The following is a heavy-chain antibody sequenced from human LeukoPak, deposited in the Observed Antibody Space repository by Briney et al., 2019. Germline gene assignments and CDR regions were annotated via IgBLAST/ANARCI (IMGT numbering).Heavy chain of an antibody. CDR2: ISSSGTTI. V-gene: IGHV3-48*01. Sequence: GGSLRLSCAASGFTFSSYSMNWVRQTPGKGLEWVSYISSSGTTIYYADSVKGRFTISRDNAKNSLYLQMNSQRAEDTAVYYCARRYTTLDYWGQGTLVTVSS. J-gene: IGHJ4*02. CDR1: GFTFSSYS. CDR3: ARRYTTLDY. D-gene: IGHD3-9*01.